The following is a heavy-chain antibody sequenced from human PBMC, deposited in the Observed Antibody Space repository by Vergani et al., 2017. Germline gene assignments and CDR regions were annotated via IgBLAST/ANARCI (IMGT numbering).Heavy chain of an antibody. Sequence: EVQLLESGGGLVQPGGSLRLSCAASGFTFSSYAMSWVRQAPGKGLEWVSVIYSGGSSTYYADSVKGRFTISRVNSKNTLYLQMNSLRAVDTAVYYCAKSAPHCSSTSCYFDYWGQGTLVTVSS. V-gene: IGHV3-23*03. CDR1: GFTFSSYA. CDR3: AKSAPHCSSTSCYFDY. J-gene: IGHJ4*02. D-gene: IGHD2-2*01. CDR2: IYSGGSST.